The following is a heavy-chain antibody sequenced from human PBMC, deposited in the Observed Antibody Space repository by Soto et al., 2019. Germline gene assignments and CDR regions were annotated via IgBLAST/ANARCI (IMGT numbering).Heavy chain of an antibody. Sequence: GGSLRLSCAASGFTFSSYAMSWVRQAPGKGLEWVSAISGSGGSTYYADSVKGRFTISRDNSKNTLYLQMNSLRAEDTAVYYCAKDSYSSGWYFPLDYWGQGTLVTVSS. CDR2: ISGSGGST. D-gene: IGHD6-19*01. CDR1: GFTFSSYA. J-gene: IGHJ4*02. V-gene: IGHV3-23*01. CDR3: AKDSYSSGWYFPLDY.